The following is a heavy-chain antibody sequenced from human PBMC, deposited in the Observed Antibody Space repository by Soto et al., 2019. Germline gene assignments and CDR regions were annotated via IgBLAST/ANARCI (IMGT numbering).Heavy chain of an antibody. CDR2: ISYDGSNK. D-gene: IGHD1-26*01. CDR1: GFAFRRYT. Sequence: QVQLVESGGGVVQPGRSLRLSCAASGFAFRRYTMHWVRQAPGKGLEWVAVISYDGSNKYYADYVKVRFTISRDNSKNTLYVQENRLRAEDTAVFYCARSGGSYYGPFDPWGQGTLVTVSS. V-gene: IGHV3-30-3*01. CDR3: ARSGGSYYGPFDP. J-gene: IGHJ5*02.